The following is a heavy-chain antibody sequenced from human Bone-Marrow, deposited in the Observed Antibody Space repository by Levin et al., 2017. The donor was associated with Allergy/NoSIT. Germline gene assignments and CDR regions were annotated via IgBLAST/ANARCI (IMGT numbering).Heavy chain of an antibody. CDR1: GYIFHTYG. Sequence: ASVKVSCKTSGYIFHTYGISWVRQAPGQGLEWMGGSSGFDQNTNYAPKFEGRVTMTTDRSTSTAYMELRSLRSDDTAVYYCTREATVTTEAPFDYWGQGTLVTVSS. V-gene: IGHV1-18*01. CDR3: TREATVTTEAPFDY. J-gene: IGHJ4*02. D-gene: IGHD4-17*01. CDR2: SSGFDQNT.